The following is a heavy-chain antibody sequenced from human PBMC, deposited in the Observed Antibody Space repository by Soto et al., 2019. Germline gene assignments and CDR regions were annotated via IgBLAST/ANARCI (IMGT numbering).Heavy chain of an antibody. J-gene: IGHJ1*01. CDR1: SASITSFY. CDR3: ATGGYCSSGSCYSR. V-gene: IGHV4-59*08. CDR2: IYHTGST. D-gene: IGHD2-15*01. Sequence: SETLSLTCTVSSASITSFYWSWIRQPPGKGLEWIGYIYHTGSTNYNPSLKSRVTISVDTSKNQFSLRLTSVTAADTAVYYCATGGYCSSGSCYSRWGQGTLVTVSS.